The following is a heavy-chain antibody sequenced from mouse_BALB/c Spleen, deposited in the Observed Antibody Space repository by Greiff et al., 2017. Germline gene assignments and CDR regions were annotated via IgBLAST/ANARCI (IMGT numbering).Heavy chain of an antibody. CDR2: ISYSGST. V-gene: IGHV3-2*02. J-gene: IGHJ4*01. D-gene: IGHD4-1*01. CDR1: GYSITSDYA. Sequence: EVKLVESGPGLVKPSQSLSLTCTVTGYSITSDYAWNWIRQFPGNKLEWMGYISYSGSTSYNPSLKSRISITRDTSKNQFFLQLNSVTTEDTATYYCARWGTGFYAMDYWGQGTSVTVSS. CDR3: ARWGTGFYAMDY.